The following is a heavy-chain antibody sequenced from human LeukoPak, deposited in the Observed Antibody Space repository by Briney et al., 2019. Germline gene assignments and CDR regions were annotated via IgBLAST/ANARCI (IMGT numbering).Heavy chain of an antibody. V-gene: IGHV3-30-3*01. CDR1: GFTFSSYA. CDR3: ARGGGAMGIYYYGMDV. Sequence: GRSLRLSCAASGFTFSSYAMHWVRQAPGKGLEWVAVISYDGSNKYYADSVKGRFTISRDNSKNTLYLQMNSLRAEDTAVYYCARGGGAMGIYYYGMDVWGQGTTVTVSS. D-gene: IGHD3-16*01. CDR2: ISYDGSNK. J-gene: IGHJ6*02.